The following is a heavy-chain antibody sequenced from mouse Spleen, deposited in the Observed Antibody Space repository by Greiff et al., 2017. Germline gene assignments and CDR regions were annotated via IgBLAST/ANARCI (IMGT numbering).Heavy chain of an antibody. CDR3: ASYYGSTRFAY. CDR2: ILPGSGST. CDR1: GYTFSSYW. J-gene: IGHJ3*01. V-gene: IGHV1-9*01. Sequence: QVQLQQSGAELMKPGASVKISCKATGYTFSSYWIEWVKQRPGHGLEWIGEILPGSGSTNYNEKFKGKATFTADTSSNTAYMQLSSLTSEDSAVYYCASYYGSTRFAYWGQGTLVTVSA. D-gene: IGHD1-1*01.